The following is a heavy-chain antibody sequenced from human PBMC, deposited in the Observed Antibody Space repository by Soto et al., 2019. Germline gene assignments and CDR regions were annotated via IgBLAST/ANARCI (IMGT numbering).Heavy chain of an antibody. D-gene: IGHD6-19*01. V-gene: IGHV3-23*01. CDR1: GFTFSSYA. CDR3: AKDRGQYSSGFVVEAFDI. J-gene: IGHJ3*02. Sequence: EVQLLESGGGLVQPGGSLRLSCAASGFTFSSYAMSWVRQAPGKGLEWVSAISGSGGSTYYADSVKGRFTISRDNSKNTLYLQTNSLRAEDTAVYYCAKDRGQYSSGFVVEAFDIWGQGTMVTVSS. CDR2: ISGSGGST.